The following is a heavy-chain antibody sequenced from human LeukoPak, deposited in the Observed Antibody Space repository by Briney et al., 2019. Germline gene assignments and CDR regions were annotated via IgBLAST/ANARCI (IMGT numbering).Heavy chain of an antibody. CDR3: ATVRLYCSGGSCYYYFDY. D-gene: IGHD2-15*01. V-gene: IGHV1-46*02. CDR1: GYTFNSYY. Sequence: ASVKVSCKASGYTFNSYYLHWVRQAPGQGLEWMGIMNPSGGSTVLAQKFQGRVTMTEDTSTDTAYMELSSLRSEDTAVYYCATVRLYCSGGSCYYYFDYWGQGTLVTVSS. J-gene: IGHJ4*02. CDR2: MNPSGGST.